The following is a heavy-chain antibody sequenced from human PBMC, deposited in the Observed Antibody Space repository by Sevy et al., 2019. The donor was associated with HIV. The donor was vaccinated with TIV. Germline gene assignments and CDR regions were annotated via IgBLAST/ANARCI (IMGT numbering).Heavy chain of an antibody. Sequence: SETLSLTCAVYGGSFSGYYWSWIRQPPGKGLEWIGEINHRASTNYNPSLKSRVTISVDTSKNQFSLKLSSVTAADTAVYYCARNIVVVPFGGFGELYGMDVWGQGTTVTVSS. CDR2: INHRAST. CDR3: ARNIVVVPFGGFGELYGMDV. CDR1: GGSFSGYY. D-gene: IGHD2-2*01. J-gene: IGHJ6*02. V-gene: IGHV4-34*01.